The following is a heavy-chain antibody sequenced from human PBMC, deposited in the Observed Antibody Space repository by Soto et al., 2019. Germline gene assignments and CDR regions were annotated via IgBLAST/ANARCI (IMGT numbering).Heavy chain of an antibody. D-gene: IGHD6-19*01. CDR3: ARGSTVAEFDY. J-gene: IGHJ4*02. V-gene: IGHV3-13*01. CDR1: GFTFSSYD. CDR2: IGTAGDT. Sequence: VQLVESGGGLVQPGGSLRLSCAASGFTFSSYDMHWVRQATGKGLEWVSAIGTAGDTYYPGSVKGRFTISRENAKNSLYLQMNSLRAEDTAVYYCARGSTVAEFDYWGQGTLVTVSS.